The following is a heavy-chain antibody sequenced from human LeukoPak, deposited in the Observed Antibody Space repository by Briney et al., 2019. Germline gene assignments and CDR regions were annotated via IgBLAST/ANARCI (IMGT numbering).Heavy chain of an antibody. D-gene: IGHD6-6*01. J-gene: IGHJ1*01. V-gene: IGHV4-34*01. CDR1: GGSFSGYY. CDR3: ARGSRQYSFAFPAEYFQR. Sequence: PSETLSLTCAVYGGSFSGYYWSWIRQPPGKGLEWIGEINQSGRTNYNPSLESRVTISVDMSKNQLSLKLSSVSAAHTAVYYCARGSRQYSFAFPAEYFQRWGQGTLVTVSS. CDR2: INQSGRT.